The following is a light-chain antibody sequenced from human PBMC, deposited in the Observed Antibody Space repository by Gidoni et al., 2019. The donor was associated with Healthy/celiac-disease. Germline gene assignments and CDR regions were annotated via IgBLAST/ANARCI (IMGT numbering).Light chain of an antibody. CDR3: QQRSNWPPIT. CDR1: QSVSSY. J-gene: IGKJ5*01. Sequence: EIVLTHSPATLSLSPGERATLSCRASQSVSSYLAWYQQKPGEAPRLLIYDASNRATGIPARFSGSGSGTDFTLTISSLEPEDFAVYDCQQRSNWPPITFGQGTRLEIK. V-gene: IGKV3-11*01. CDR2: DAS.